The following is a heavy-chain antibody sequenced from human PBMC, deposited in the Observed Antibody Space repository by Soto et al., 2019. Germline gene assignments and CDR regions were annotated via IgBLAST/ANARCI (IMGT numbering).Heavy chain of an antibody. J-gene: IGHJ6*02. CDR2: INPKFADT. Sequence: QVRLVQSGAEVKEPGDSVRVSCEASGYTFTAYHIHWVRQAPGQGLEWMGWINPKFADTGYPQDFQGGVSMTSGMTITRDYMELSRLPTADTAIYYCARNKDYSYGRGSAKGHGVWGQGTTVTVFS. CDR1: GYTFTAYH. V-gene: IGHV1-2*02. D-gene: IGHD3-16*01. CDR3: ARNKDYSYGRGSAKGHGV.